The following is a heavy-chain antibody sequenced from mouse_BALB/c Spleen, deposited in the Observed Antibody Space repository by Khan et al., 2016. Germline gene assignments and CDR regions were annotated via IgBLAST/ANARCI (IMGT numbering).Heavy chain of an antibody. J-gene: IGHJ2*01. CDR1: GYSITSDYA. V-gene: IGHV3-2*02. CDR3: VRVGRRGGFDY. CDR2: ISYSGRT. D-gene: IGHD4-1*01. Sequence: EVQLVESGPGLVKPSQSLSLTCTVTGYSITSDYAWNWIRQFPGTKLEFMGYISYSGRTNYNPSLKSRISITRDTSKNQFFLQLNSVTTDDSATSYGVRVGRRGGFDYWGHGTPLTVSS.